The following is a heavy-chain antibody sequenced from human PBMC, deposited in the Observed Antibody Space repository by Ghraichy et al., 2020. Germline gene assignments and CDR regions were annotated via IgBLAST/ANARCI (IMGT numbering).Heavy chain of an antibody. D-gene: IGHD5-18*01. CDR2: INHSGST. Sequence: SKTLSLTGDVYGGSFSGYYWSWIRQPPGKGLEWIGEINHSGSTNYNPSLKSRVTISVDTSKNQFSLKLSSVTAADTAVYYCARVVRPGRVDTAMGNWFDPWGQGTLVTVSS. J-gene: IGHJ5*02. V-gene: IGHV4-34*01. CDR3: ARVVRPGRVDTAMGNWFDP. CDR1: GGSFSGYY.